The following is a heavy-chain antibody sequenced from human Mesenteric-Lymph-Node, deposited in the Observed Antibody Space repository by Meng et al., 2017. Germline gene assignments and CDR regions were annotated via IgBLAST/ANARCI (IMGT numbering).Heavy chain of an antibody. CDR3: ATSRFDP. CDR2: IKEDGSEK. J-gene: IGHJ5*02. V-gene: IGHV3-7*01. CDR1: GFTFSSYA. Sequence: GGSLRLSCAASGFTFSSYAMSWVRQAPGKGLEWVANIKEDGSEKYYMDSVKGRFTISRDNAKNSLYLQMSSLRAEDTAVYYCATSRFDPWGQGTLVTVSS.